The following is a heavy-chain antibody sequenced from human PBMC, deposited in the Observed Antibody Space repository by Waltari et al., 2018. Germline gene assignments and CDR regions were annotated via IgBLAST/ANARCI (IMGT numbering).Heavy chain of an antibody. V-gene: IGHV3-33*01. CDR1: GFTFTASG. Sequence: QVQLVESGGGVVQPGRSLRLSCEAAGFTFTASGMHWLRQAPGKGLEWVAVIWFDGSNKHYADSVKGRFTISRDNSRNTLYLQMSGLRADDTAVYYCARDSDYSIGWFGGGFDYWGQGTLVTVSS. J-gene: IGHJ4*02. D-gene: IGHD3-16*01. CDR2: IWFDGSNK. CDR3: ARDSDYSIGWFGGGFDY.